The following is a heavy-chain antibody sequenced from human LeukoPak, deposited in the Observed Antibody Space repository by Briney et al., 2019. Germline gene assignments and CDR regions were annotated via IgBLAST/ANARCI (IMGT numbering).Heavy chain of an antibody. V-gene: IGHV5-51*01. CDR2: IYPGDSDT. D-gene: IGHD2-15*01. CDR1: GYSFTSYW. Sequence: GESLKISCKGSGYSFTSYWIGWVRQMPGKGLEWMGIIYPGDSDTRYSPSFQGQVTISADKSISTAYLQWSSLKASDTAMYYCARGRVVAATNDAFDIWGQGTMVTVSS. J-gene: IGHJ3*02. CDR3: ARGRVVAATNDAFDI.